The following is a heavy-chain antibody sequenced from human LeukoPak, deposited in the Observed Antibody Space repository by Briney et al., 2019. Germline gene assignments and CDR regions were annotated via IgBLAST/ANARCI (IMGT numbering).Heavy chain of an antibody. J-gene: IGHJ4*02. CDR2: IWYDGSNK. D-gene: IGHD3-3*01. CDR3: AKDHYWSIDY. CDR1: GFTFNRFG. V-gene: IGHV3-33*03. Sequence: GGSLRLSCATSGFTFNRFGMHWVRQAPGKGLEWVAVIWYDGSNKDYADSVKGRFTISRDIAKNTLYLQMNSLRAEDTGVYYCAKDHYWSIDYWGRGTLVTVSS.